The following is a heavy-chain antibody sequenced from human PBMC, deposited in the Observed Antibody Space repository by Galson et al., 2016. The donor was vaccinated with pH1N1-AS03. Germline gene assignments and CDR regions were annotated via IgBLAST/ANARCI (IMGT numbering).Heavy chain of an antibody. CDR3: ARRISVTGREFDS. CDR1: AYTFANYW. V-gene: IGHV5-51*01. J-gene: IGHJ5*01. D-gene: IGHD6-19*01. CDR2: MYPANFDT. Sequence: QSGAEVKKPGESLKISCKASAYTFANYWIVWVRQMPGKGLEWMGIMYPANFDTRYSPSFQGHVTISADTSINTAYLQWSSLRASDTAMYYCARRISVTGREFDSWGQGTLATVSS.